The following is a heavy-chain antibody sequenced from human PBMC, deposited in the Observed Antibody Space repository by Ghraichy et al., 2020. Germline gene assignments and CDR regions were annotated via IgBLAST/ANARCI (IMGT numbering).Heavy chain of an antibody. CDR2: INHSGST. V-gene: IGHV4-34*01. CDR3: AGGAGRWRGKYYYYYYGMDV. J-gene: IGHJ6*02. D-gene: IGHD1-26*01. CDR1: GGSFSGYY. Sequence: SETLSLTCAVYGGSFSGYYWSWIRQPPGKGLEWIGEINHSGSTNYKSSLKSRVTISVDTSKNQFSLKLKSVTAADTAVYYCAGGAGRWRGKYYYYYYGMDVWGQGTTVTVSS.